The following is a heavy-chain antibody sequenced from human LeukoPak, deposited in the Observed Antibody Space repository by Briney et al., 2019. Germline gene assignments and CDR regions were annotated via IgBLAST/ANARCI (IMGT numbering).Heavy chain of an antibody. D-gene: IGHD3-10*01. V-gene: IGHV3-66*01. CDR2: IYSGGST. J-gene: IGHJ4*02. CDR1: GFTVSSNY. CDR3: ARGYPGSRTFDY. Sequence: GGSLRLSCAASGFTVSSNYMGWVRQAPGKGLEWVSVIYSGGSTYYADSVKGRFTISRDNSKNTLYLQMNSLRAEDTAVYYCARGYPGSRTFDYWGQGTLVTVSS.